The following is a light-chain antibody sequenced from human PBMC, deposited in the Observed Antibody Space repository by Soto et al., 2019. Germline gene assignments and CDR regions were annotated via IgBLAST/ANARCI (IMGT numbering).Light chain of an antibody. CDR3: QQRSSWPFT. Sequence: EVFLTQSPATLSLSLREVATPSCRASQSIGNYLAWYQQKPGQAPRLLIYATSNRATGIPARFSGSGSGTDFTLTISSLEPEDFAVYYCQQRSSWPFTFGPGTKVDIK. J-gene: IGKJ3*01. CDR2: ATS. V-gene: IGKV3-11*01. CDR1: QSIGNY.